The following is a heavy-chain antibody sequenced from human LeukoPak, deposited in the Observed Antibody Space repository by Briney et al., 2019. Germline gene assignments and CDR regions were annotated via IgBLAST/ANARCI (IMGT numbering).Heavy chain of an antibody. D-gene: IGHD6-19*01. CDR3: ASSLQWLFGAFDI. Sequence: SETLSLTCTVSGGSISSSSYYWGWIRQPPGKGLEWIGSIYYSGSTYYNPSLKSRVTISVDTSKNQFSLKLSSVTAADTAVYYCASSLQWLFGAFDIWGQGTMVTVSS. CDR2: IYYSGST. J-gene: IGHJ3*02. CDR1: GGSISSSSYY. V-gene: IGHV4-39*01.